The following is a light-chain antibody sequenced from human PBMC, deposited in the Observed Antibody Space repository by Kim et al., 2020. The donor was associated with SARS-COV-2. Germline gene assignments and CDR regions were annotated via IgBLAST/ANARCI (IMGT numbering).Light chain of an antibody. Sequence: EIEMTQSPATLSVSPGESATLSCRASQTVGSHLAWYQQKPGQAPRLLIYSASTRATGIPPRFRGSGSGTEFTLTISSLQSEDSAIYYCQHHNNWPPYTFGQGTKLGI. CDR1: QTVGSH. J-gene: IGKJ2*01. V-gene: IGKV3-15*01. CDR2: SAS. CDR3: QHHNNWPPYT.